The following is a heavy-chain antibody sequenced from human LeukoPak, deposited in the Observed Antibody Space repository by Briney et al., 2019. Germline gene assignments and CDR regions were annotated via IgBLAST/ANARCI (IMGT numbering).Heavy chain of an antibody. Sequence: GGSLRLSCAASGFTFSNAWMSWVRQAPGKGLEWVGRIKSKTDGGTTDYAAPVKGRFTISGDDSKNTLYLQMNSLKTEDTAVYCCNYDILTGYYDYYGMDVWGQGTTVTVSS. CDR3: NYDILTGYYDYYGMDV. J-gene: IGHJ6*02. CDR2: IKSKTDGGTT. D-gene: IGHD3-9*01. V-gene: IGHV3-15*01. CDR1: GFTFSNAW.